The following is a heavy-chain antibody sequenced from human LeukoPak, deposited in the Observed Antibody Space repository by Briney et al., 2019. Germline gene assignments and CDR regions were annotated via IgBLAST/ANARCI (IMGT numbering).Heavy chain of an antibody. CDR1: GFGFSTYA. Sequence: PGGSLRLSCEASGFGFSTYAMSWVRQAPGKGLEWVAGISGSGEDTHYAHSVKGRFRISRDNSKNTLYLQMNSLRAEDTAVYYCAKGFLRDGYSYGYIDYWGQGTLVTVSS. J-gene: IGHJ4*02. D-gene: IGHD5-18*01. V-gene: IGHV3-23*01. CDR3: AKGFLRDGYSYGYIDY. CDR2: ISGSGEDT.